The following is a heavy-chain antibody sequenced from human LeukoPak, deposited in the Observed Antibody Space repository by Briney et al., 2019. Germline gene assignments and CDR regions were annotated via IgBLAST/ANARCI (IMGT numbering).Heavy chain of an antibody. J-gene: IGHJ4*02. V-gene: IGHV4-39*01. CDR2: IYSSGST. D-gene: IGHD6-13*01. CDR3: ARQAAAGSPPFDY. Sequence: SETLSLTCTVSGGSISSSGYYWGWIRQPPGKGLEWIASIYSSGSTYYNPSLKSRVTMSVDTSKNQFSLRLSSVTAADTAVYYCARQAAAGSPPFDYWGQRTLVTVSS. CDR1: GGSISSSGYY.